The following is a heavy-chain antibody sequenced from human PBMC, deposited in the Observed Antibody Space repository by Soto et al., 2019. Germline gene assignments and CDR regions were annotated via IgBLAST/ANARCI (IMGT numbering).Heavy chain of an antibody. CDR3: AGSNYGDPTTQSFGY. D-gene: IGHD4-4*01. Sequence: SRTLSLTCVVSGGSISTSNWWNWVRQTPEKWLEWIGQVLHTGTTNYNPSLKTRLTMSVDKSKNQFSLELTSVTAADTALYFGAGSNYGDPTTQSFGYRGRGTLGTVPS. CDR2: VLHTGTT. J-gene: IGHJ4*02. V-gene: IGHV4-4*02. CDR1: GGSISTSNW.